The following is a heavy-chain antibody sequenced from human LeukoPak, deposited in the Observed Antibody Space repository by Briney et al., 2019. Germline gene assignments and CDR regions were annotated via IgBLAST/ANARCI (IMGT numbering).Heavy chain of an antibody. CDR3: ARGGWGSGRMSPGGNFDY. D-gene: IGHD6-19*01. V-gene: IGHV4-34*01. CDR1: GGSFSGYY. Sequence: ASETLSLTCAVYGGSFSGYYWSWIRQPPGKGLEWIGEINHSGSTNYNPSLKSRVTISVDTSKNQFSLKLSSVTAADTAVYYCARGGWGSGRMSPGGNFDYWGQGTLVTVSS. J-gene: IGHJ4*02. CDR2: INHSGST.